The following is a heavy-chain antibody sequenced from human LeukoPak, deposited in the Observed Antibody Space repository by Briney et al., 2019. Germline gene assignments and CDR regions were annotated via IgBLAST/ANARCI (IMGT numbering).Heavy chain of an antibody. D-gene: IGHD2/OR15-2a*01. Sequence: ASVKVSCKASGYTFNNYGVSWVRQAHGQGLEWVGWISPKNGNTNYAQKPLGRVTMTTDTSTNTAYIELRSLSFDDTAVYYCARDHEYRLKYWFDAWGQGTLVTVSS. CDR1: GYTFNNYG. CDR2: ISPKNGNT. V-gene: IGHV1-18*01. J-gene: IGHJ5*02. CDR3: ARDHEYRLKYWFDA.